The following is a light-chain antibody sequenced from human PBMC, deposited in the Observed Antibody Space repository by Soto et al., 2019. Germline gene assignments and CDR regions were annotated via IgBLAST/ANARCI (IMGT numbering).Light chain of an antibody. V-gene: IGKV3-11*01. CDR3: QQRINWPPLT. CDR2: DAS. Sequence: EIVLTQSPAILSLSPGERATLSCRASQSVSNYLAWYQQKPGQAPRLLIYDASNRATGIPARFSGSGSGTDFTLTISSLEPEDFAVYYCQQRINWPPLTFGGGTKVELK. CDR1: QSVSNY. J-gene: IGKJ4*01.